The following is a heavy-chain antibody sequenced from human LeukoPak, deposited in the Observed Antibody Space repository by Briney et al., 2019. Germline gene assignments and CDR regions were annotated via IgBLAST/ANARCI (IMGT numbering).Heavy chain of an antibody. Sequence: GGSLRLSCAASGFTFNDYAMHWVRQAPGKGLEWVSGISWNSGSIGYADSVKGRFTISRDNAKNSLYLQMNSLRAEDTALYYCAKDRGDYYYYGMDVWGQGTTVTVSS. CDR3: AKDRGDYYYYGMDV. V-gene: IGHV3-9*01. D-gene: IGHD3-10*01. J-gene: IGHJ6*02. CDR1: GFTFNDYA. CDR2: ISWNSGSI.